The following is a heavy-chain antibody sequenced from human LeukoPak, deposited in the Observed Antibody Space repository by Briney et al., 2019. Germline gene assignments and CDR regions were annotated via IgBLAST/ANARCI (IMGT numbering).Heavy chain of an antibody. CDR1: GFTFSSYA. CDR3: AKTGRSGWYWGFDP. D-gene: IGHD6-19*01. CDR2: ISGSGGST. V-gene: IGHV3-23*01. Sequence: GGSLRLSCAASGFTFSSYAMSWVRQAPGKGLKWVSAISGSGGSTYYADSVEGRFTISRDNSKNTLYLQMNSLRAEDTAVYYCAKTGRSGWYWGFDPWGQGTLVTVSS. J-gene: IGHJ5*02.